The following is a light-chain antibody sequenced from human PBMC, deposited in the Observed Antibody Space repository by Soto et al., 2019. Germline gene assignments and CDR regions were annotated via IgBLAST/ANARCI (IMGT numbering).Light chain of an antibody. CDR3: HQYSSSQFT. V-gene: IGKV3-20*01. CDR2: GAS. Sequence: EIVLTQSPGTLSLSPGERATLSCRASQSVSSSYLAWYQQKPGQAPRLLIYGASSRPTGIPDRFSGSGSGTDFTLTISSLQPEDFAAYYCHQYSSSQFTFGPGTKVDIK. J-gene: IGKJ3*01. CDR1: QSVSSSY.